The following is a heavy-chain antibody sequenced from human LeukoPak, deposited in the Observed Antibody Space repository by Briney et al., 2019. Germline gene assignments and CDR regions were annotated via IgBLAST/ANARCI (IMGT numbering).Heavy chain of an antibody. CDR1: GFTFGDYA. Sequence: GGSLRLSCTASGFTFGDYAMSWARQAPGKGLEWVGFIRSKAYGGTTEYAASVKGRFTISRDDSKSIAYLQMNSLKTEDTAVYYCTRDQDIAAAGPGSNDAFDIWGQGTMVTVSS. CDR2: IRSKAYGGTT. D-gene: IGHD6-13*01. V-gene: IGHV3-49*04. CDR3: TRDQDIAAAGPGSNDAFDI. J-gene: IGHJ3*02.